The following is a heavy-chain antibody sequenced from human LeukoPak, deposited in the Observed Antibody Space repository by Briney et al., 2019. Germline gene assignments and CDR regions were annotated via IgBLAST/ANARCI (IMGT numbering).Heavy chain of an antibody. CDR3: ASYDFWSAYYKDY. CDR1: GGSISSGGYS. Sequence: SQTLSLTCAVSGGSISSGGYSWSWIRQPPGKGLEWIGYIYYSGSTYYNPSLKSRVTISVDMSKNQFSLKLSSVTAADTAVYYCASYDFWSAYYKDYWGQGTLVTVSS. D-gene: IGHD3-3*01. CDR2: IYYSGST. V-gene: IGHV4-30-4*07. J-gene: IGHJ4*02.